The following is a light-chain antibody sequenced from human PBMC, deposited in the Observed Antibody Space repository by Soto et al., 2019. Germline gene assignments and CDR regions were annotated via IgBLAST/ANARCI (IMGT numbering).Light chain of an antibody. CDR2: DAS. J-gene: IGKJ1*01. CDR3: QQYNHWWT. CDR1: QSVSSN. V-gene: IGKV3-15*01. Sequence: EVVMTQSPATLSVSPGERATLSCRASQSVSSNLAGFQQKPGQAPRLLIYDASTRATGIPARFSGSGSGTEFTLIISSLQSEDSAVYYCQQYNHWWTFGQGTKVDIK.